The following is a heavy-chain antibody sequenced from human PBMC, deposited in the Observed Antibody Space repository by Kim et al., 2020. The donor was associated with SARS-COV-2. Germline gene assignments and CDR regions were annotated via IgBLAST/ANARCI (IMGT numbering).Heavy chain of an antibody. J-gene: IGHJ6*02. D-gene: IGHD6-13*01. CDR3: ARDSRMLVRYYGMDV. CDR1: GGSVSSGSYY. Sequence: SETLSLTCTVSGGSVSSGSYYWSWIRQPPGKGLEWIGYIYYSGSTKYNPSLKSRVTISVDTSKNQFSLKLSSVTAADTAVYYCARDSRMLVRYYGMDVWGQGTTVTVSS. V-gene: IGHV4-61*01. CDR2: IYYSGST.